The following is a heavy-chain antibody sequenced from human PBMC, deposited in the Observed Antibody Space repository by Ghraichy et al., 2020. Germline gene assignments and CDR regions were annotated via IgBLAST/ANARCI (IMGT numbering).Heavy chain of an antibody. V-gene: IGHV4-30-4*01. CDR3: ARERVIWSGSHRNLDV. J-gene: IGHJ6*02. Sequence: SETLSLTCTVSGAFISRSGDYYWSWIRQPPGKGLEWIGYVYYSGNTYYKSSLKSRVSISVDTSKNQFSLKLVSVTATDTAVYFCARERVIWSGSHRNLDVWGQVTTVTVSS. CDR1: GAFISRSGDYY. CDR2: VYYSGNT. D-gene: IGHD3-3*01.